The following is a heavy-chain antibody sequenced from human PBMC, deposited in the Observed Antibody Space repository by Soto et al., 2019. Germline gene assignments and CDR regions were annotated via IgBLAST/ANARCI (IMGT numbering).Heavy chain of an antibody. V-gene: IGHV3-73*01. CDR3: ARDYIGSYF. CDR1: GFTFSGST. CDR2: TRSKTYSYAT. J-gene: IGHJ4*02. Sequence: PGGSLRLSCATSGFTFSGSTIHWVRQASGKGLEWVGRTRSKTYSYATAYAASVKGRFTISRDDSQSTAYLQMNSLKTEDTAVYSCARDYIGSYFWGQGTLVTVSS. D-gene: IGHD1-26*01.